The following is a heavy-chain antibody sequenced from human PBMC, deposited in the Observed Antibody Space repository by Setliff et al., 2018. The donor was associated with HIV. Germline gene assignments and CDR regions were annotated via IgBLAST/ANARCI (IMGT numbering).Heavy chain of an antibody. Sequence: SETLSLTCTVSGGSISNSRYYWSWIRQPPGKGLEWIGSIYYSGSTYYNPSLKSRVTISVDTSKNQFSLKLSSVTAADAAVYYCASRVYYYDSSGYLREEGFVPWGQGTLVTVSS. CDR3: ASRVYYYDSSGYLREEGFVP. CDR2: IYYSGST. CDR1: GGSISNSRYY. V-gene: IGHV4-39*01. J-gene: IGHJ5*02. D-gene: IGHD3-22*01.